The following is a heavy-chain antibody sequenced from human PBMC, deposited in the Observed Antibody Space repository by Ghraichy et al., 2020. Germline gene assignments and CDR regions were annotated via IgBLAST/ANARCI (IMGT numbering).Heavy chain of an antibody. J-gene: IGHJ4*02. CDR1: GYTFTSYG. D-gene: IGHD2-2*02. Sequence: ASVKVSCKASGYTFTSYGISWVRQAPGQGLEWMGWISAYNGNTNYAQKLQGRVTMTTDTSTSTAYMELRSLRSDDTAVYYCARGLDELLYGSRTTEDYWGQGTLVTVSS. CDR3: ARGLDELLYGSRTTEDY. CDR2: ISAYNGNT. V-gene: IGHV1-18*01.